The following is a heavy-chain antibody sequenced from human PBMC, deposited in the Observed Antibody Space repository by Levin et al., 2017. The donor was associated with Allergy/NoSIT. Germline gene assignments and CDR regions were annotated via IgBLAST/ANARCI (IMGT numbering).Heavy chain of an antibody. Sequence: QTLSLTCTFSGFSLSTSGMCVSWIHQPPGKALEWLALIDWDDEKYYSTSLKTRLTISKDTSKNQVVLTMTNMDPVDTATYYCARVSNDYGDYRDYYYYMDGWGKGTTVTVSS. CDR2: IDWDDEK. D-gene: IGHD4-17*01. CDR3: ARVSNDYGDYRDYYYYMDG. J-gene: IGHJ6*03. CDR1: GFSLSTSGMC. V-gene: IGHV2-70*01.